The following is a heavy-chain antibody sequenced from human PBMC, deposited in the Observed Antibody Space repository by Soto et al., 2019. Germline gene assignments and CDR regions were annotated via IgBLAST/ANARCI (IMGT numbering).Heavy chain of an antibody. Sequence: QITLKESGPTLVRPPQTLTLTCTFSGFSLTSGVGVGWIRQPPGKALEWLALIYWDDDKRYSPSLKNRLTINNNTSKNQVVLTMTNVGPVDTATYFCAHIDPEIVTVGGHGGFDYWGQGTLVTVSS. J-gene: IGHJ4*02. CDR1: GFSLTSGVG. CDR3: AHIDPEIVTVGGHGGFDY. V-gene: IGHV2-5*02. CDR2: IYWDDDK. D-gene: IGHD5-12*01.